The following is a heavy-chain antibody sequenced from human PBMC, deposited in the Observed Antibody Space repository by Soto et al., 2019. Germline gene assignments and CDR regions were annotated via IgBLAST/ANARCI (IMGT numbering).Heavy chain of an antibody. D-gene: IGHD1-26*01. V-gene: IGHV3-23*01. J-gene: IGHJ3*02. CDR1: GFIFSNFA. CDR2: ISYSGMST. CDR3: AKVYSENYVGDDAFDI. Sequence: PGGSLRLSCAASGFIFSNFAMSWVRQAPGKGLEWVSGISYSGMSTYYADPVKGRFTISRDNSKNTLYLQMNSLRAEDTGVFYCAKVYSENYVGDDAFDIWGQGTKVTVSS.